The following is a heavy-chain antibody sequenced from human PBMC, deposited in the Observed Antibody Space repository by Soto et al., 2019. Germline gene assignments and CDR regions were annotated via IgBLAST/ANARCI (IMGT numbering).Heavy chain of an antibody. CDR3: AREVQSCSGGTCYPHAFDI. Sequence: QVQLQESGPGLVKPSETLSLTCTVSGDSMSPYYWSWIRQPPGKGLEWIGDIFFSGNTNYNPSLRSRVTLSVDTSKNQFSLKLSSVTAADTAVYYCAREVQSCSGGTCYPHAFDIWGQGTMVTVSS. V-gene: IGHV4-59*01. J-gene: IGHJ3*02. D-gene: IGHD2-15*01. CDR2: IFFSGNT. CDR1: GDSMSPYY.